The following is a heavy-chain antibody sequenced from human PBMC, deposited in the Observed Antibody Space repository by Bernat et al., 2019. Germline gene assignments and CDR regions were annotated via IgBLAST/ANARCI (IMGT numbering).Heavy chain of an antibody. CDR1: GYTFTTYA. J-gene: IGHJ4*02. CDR2: INAGNGNT. Sequence: QVHLVQSGAEVKKPGASVKVSCKASGYTFTTYAIHWVRQAPGQRLEWMGWINAGNGNTKCSQKFQGRVTITRDTSANTAYMELSSLRFEDTAVYYCARDRMAGATTWKFFDHWGQGTLVTVPS. CDR3: ARDRMAGATTWKFFDH. V-gene: IGHV1-3*01. D-gene: IGHD1-26*01.